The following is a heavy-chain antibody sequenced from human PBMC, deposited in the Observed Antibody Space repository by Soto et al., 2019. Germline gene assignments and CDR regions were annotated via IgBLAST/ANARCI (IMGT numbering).Heavy chain of an antibody. V-gene: IGHV4-31*03. CDR2: IYYSGTT. J-gene: IGHJ3*02. D-gene: IGHD3-9*01. CDR3: ARASYDILTGKNAFDI. CDR1: GGSISTGGYY. Sequence: QVQLQESGPGLVKPPQNLSLTCTVSGGSISTGGYYWSWIRQHPGKGLEWIGYIYYSGTTHYNPSLRSRLTISIDTSKNQFSLRLSSVAASDTAVYYCARASYDILTGKNAFDIWGPGRMVTVSS.